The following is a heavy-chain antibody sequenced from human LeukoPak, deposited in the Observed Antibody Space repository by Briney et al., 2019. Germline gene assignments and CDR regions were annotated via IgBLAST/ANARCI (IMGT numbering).Heavy chain of an antibody. J-gene: IGHJ3*02. D-gene: IGHD3-22*01. CDR1: GGSISSSSYY. V-gene: IGHV4-39*01. CDR2: IYYSGST. CDR3: ARNYYDSSGYYYGYDAFDI. Sequence: SETLSLTCTVSGGSISSSSYYWGWIRQPPGKGLEWIGSIYYSGSTYYNPSLKSRVTISVDTSKNQFSLKLSSVTAADTAVYYCARNYYDSSGYYYGYDAFDIWGQGTMVTVSS.